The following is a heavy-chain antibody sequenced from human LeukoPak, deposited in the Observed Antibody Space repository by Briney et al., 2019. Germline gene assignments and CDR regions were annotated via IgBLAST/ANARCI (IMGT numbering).Heavy chain of an antibody. V-gene: IGHV4-4*07. D-gene: IGHD2-2*01. CDR3: ARAYCSSTSCYVGIHNWFDP. CDR2: IYTSGST. J-gene: IGHJ5*02. Sequence: SETLSLTCTVSGGSISSYYWSWLGQPAGKGLEWIGRIYTSGSTNYNPSLKSRVIMSVDTSKNQFSLKVSSVTAADTAVYYCARAYCSSTSCYVGIHNWFDPWGQGTLVTVSS. CDR1: GGSISSYY.